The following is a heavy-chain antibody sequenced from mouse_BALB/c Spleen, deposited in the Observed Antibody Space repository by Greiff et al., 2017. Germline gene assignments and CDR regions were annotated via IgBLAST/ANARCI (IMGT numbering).Heavy chain of an antibody. D-gene: IGHD2-14*01. V-gene: IGHV14-3*02. J-gene: IGHJ2*01. CDR1: GFNIKDTY. CDR2: IDPANGNT. CDR3: ARWRNYRYYFDY. Sequence: EVQVVESGAELVKPGASVKLSCTASGFNIKDTYMHWVKQRPEQGLEWIGRIDPANGNTKYDPKFQGKATITADTSSNTAYLQLSSLTSEDTAVYYCARWRNYRYYFDYWGQGTTLTVSS.